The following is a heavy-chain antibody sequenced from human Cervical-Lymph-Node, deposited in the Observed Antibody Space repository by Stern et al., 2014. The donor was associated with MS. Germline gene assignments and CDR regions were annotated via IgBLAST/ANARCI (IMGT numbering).Heavy chain of an antibody. Sequence: QVQLVQSGAEVKKPGSSVKVSCKASGGSFSSDTFSWVRQAPGQGLEWMGRSIPMSGGPHYAHKLQGRVTITADESTSTAYMELGGLRPEDTAVYYCARGFCGSPSCYATYGMDVWGPGTTV. J-gene: IGHJ6*02. CDR2: SIPMSGGP. CDR3: ARGFCGSPSCYATYGMDV. CDR1: GGSFSSDT. D-gene: IGHD2-2*01. V-gene: IGHV1-69*15.